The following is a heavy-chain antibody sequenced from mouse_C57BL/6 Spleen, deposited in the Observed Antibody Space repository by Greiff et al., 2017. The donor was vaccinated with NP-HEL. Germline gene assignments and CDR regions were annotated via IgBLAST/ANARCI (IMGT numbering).Heavy chain of an antibody. CDR1: GYAFSSSW. V-gene: IGHV1-82*01. CDR2: IYPGDGDT. CDR3: ARGSSYYYGSSHYFDY. D-gene: IGHD1-1*01. J-gene: IGHJ2*01. Sequence: QVQLQQSGPELVKPGASVKISCKASGYAFSSSWMNWVKQRPGKGLEWIGRIYPGDGDTNYNGKFKGKATLTADKSSSTAYMQLSSLTSEDSAVYFCARGSSYYYGSSHYFDYWGQGTTLTVSS.